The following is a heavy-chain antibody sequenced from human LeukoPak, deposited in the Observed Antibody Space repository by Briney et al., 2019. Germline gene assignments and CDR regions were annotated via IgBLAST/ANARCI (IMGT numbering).Heavy chain of an antibody. CDR1: GYTFTSFD. CDR3: ARDLNSDRSGYGHSSFDY. CDR2: LDPSTGNT. J-gene: IGHJ4*02. V-gene: IGHV1-8*01. Sequence: ASVTVSCKASGYTFTSFDINWVRQAPGQGLEWMGRLDPSTGNTAYPQKFQDRVTMTRDPSTSTAYMELSGLNSEDTALYYCARDLNSDRSGYGHSSFDYWGQGTLVTVSS. D-gene: IGHD3-22*01.